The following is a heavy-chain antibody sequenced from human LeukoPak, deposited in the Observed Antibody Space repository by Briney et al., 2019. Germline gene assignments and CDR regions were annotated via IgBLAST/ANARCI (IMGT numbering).Heavy chain of an antibody. D-gene: IGHD5-24*01. CDR3: ARASDPWLQLT. V-gene: IGHV3-7*05. CDR1: GFTFSNYW. J-gene: IGHJ5*02. Sequence: GGSLRLSCAASGFTFSNYWMIWVRQAPGKGLGWVGNIKQDGSEKRYADSVRGRFSISRDNAQTSLYLQMNSLRAEDTAVYYCARASDPWLQLTWGQGTLVTDSS. CDR2: IKQDGSEK.